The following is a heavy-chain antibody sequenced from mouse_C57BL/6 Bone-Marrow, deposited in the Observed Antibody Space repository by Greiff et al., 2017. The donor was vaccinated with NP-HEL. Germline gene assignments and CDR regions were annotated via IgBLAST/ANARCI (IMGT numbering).Heavy chain of an antibody. CDR2: IRNKANGYTT. CDR3: ARSIYYDYADDPFYAMDY. J-gene: IGHJ4*01. CDR1: GFTFTDYY. D-gene: IGHD2-4*01. Sequence: DVMLVESGGGLVQPGGSLSLSCAASGFTFTDYYMSWVRQPPGKALEWLVFIRNKANGYTTEYSASVKGRFTISRDNSLSILYLQMNALRAEDSATYYCARSIYYDYADDPFYAMDYWGQGTSVTVSS. V-gene: IGHV7-3*01.